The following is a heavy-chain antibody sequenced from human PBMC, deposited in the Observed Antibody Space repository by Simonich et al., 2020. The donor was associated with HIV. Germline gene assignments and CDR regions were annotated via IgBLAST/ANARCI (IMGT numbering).Heavy chain of an antibody. CDR1: GFTFSSSD. Sequence: VQLVESGGGVVQPGRSLRLSCAASGFTFSSSDMHWCRQATGKGQGWASAIGTTGDTYYPGSVKGRFTISRENDNNSLYLQMNSLRAGDTAMYYCARGGPAGYFDFWGQGTLVTVSS. V-gene: IGHV3-13*01. J-gene: IGHJ4*02. CDR3: ARGGPAGYFDF. CDR2: IGTTGDT.